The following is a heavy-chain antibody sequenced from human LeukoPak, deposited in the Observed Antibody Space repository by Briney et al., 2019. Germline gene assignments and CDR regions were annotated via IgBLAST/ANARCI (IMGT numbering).Heavy chain of an antibody. CDR3: ARDRYSSVVSSNWFDP. D-gene: IGHD6-19*01. J-gene: IGHJ5*02. Sequence: GASVKVSCKASGYTFTGYYMHWVRQAPGQGLEWMGWINPNSGGTNYAQKFQGRVTMTRDTSNSTAYMELSRLRSDDTAVYYCARDRYSSVVSSNWFDPWGQGTLVTVSS. CDR1: GYTFTGYY. CDR2: INPNSGGT. V-gene: IGHV1-2*02.